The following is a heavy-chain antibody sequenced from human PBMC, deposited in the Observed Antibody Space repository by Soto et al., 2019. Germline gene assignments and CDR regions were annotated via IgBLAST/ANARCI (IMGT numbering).Heavy chain of an antibody. CDR2: IYYRGST. V-gene: IGHV4-39*01. D-gene: IGHD5-18*01. CDR3: ARHCGCAYVDAVSEDGNDV. J-gene: IGHJ6*02. Sequence: SETLSLTCSVSGGSISSSSYYWGWIRQPPGKGLEWIGSIYYRGSTYYNPSLKSRVTISVDTSKNQFSLKLSSVTAADTAVYYCARHCGCAYVDAVSEDGNDVSGQGTTVPVSS. CDR1: GGSISSSSYY.